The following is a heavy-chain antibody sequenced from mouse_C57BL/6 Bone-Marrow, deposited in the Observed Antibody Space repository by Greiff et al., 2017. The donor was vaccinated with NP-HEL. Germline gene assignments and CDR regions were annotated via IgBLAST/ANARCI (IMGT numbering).Heavy chain of an antibody. CDR1: GYTFTSYW. CDR2: LYPGSGST. CDR3: ARTYDYDGAY. J-gene: IGHJ3*01. V-gene: IGHV1-55*01. Sequence: VQLQQPGAELVKPGASVKMSCKASGYTFTSYWLTWVKQRPGQGLEWIGDLYPGSGSTNYNEKFKSKATLTVDTSSSTAYMQLSSLTSEDSAVYYCARTYDYDGAYWGQWTLVTVSA. D-gene: IGHD2-4*01.